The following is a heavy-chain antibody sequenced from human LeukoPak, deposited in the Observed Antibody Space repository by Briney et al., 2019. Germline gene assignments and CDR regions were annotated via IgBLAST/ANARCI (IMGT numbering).Heavy chain of an antibody. CDR2: ISSSGSTI. CDR3: ARQSRSGYDTNWFFDL. CDR1: GFTFSDYY. D-gene: IGHD5-12*01. V-gene: IGHV3-11*01. Sequence: PGGSLRLSCAASGFTFSDYYMSWIRQAPGKGLEWVSYISSSGSTIYYADSVKGRFTISRDNAKNSLYLQMNSLRAEDTAVYYCARQSRSGYDTNWFFDLWGRGTLVTVSS. J-gene: IGHJ2*01.